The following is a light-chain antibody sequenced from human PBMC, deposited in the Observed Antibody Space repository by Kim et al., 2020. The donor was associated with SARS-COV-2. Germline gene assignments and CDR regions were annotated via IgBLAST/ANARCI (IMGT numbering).Light chain of an antibody. J-gene: IGLJ1*01. CDR3: CSYAGGYTYV. V-gene: IGLV2-11*01. CDR2: DVS. Sequence: QSALTQPRSVSGSPGQSVTISCTGTSSDVGGYNYVSWYQQYPGKAPKVLIYDVSHRPSGVPDRFSGSKSGNTASLTVSGLQAEDEADYYCCSYAGGYTYVFGTGTKVTVL. CDR1: SSDVGGYNY.